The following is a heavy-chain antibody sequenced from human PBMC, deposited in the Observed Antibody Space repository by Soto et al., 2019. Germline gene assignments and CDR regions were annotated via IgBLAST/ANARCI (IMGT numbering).Heavy chain of an antibody. V-gene: IGHV4-34*01. CDR1: GGSFSGYY. CDR3: ASGPMAYCGGDCYSDAFDI. D-gene: IGHD2-21*02. J-gene: IGHJ3*02. Sequence: SETLSLTCAVYGGSFSGYYWSWIRQPPGKGLEWIGEINHSGSTNYNPSLKSRVTISVDTSKNQFSLKLSSVTAADTAVYYCASGPMAYCGGDCYSDAFDIWGQGTMVTVSS. CDR2: INHSGST.